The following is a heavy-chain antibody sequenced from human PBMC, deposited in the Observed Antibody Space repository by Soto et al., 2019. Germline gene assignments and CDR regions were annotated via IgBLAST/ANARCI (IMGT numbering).Heavy chain of an antibody. D-gene: IGHD2-15*01. CDR2: IDPSDSYT. Sequence: PGESLTIPCTCSGYSFTGYWISWVRQMPGKGLEWMGRIDPSDSYTNYSPSFQGHVTISADKSISTAYLQWSSLKASDTAMYYCARLECSGGSCYFYFDYWGQGTLVTVSS. CDR1: GYSFTGYW. J-gene: IGHJ4*02. V-gene: IGHV5-10-1*01. CDR3: ARLECSGGSCYFYFDY.